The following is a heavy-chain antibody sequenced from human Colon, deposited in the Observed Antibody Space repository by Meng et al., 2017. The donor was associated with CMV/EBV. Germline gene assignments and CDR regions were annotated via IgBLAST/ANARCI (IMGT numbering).Heavy chain of an antibody. CDR2: IYFSGGT. CDR1: GSFY. Sequence: GSFYWSWIRQPPGKGLEWIGFIYFSGGTTYNPSLKSRVTMSVDTSKNQFSLKLSSVTAADTALYYCARTPFIGFCSTTDCFRNWFDSWGQGTLVTVSS. CDR3: ARTPFIGFCSTTDCFRNWFDS. D-gene: IGHD2-2*01. V-gene: IGHV4-61*01. J-gene: IGHJ5*01.